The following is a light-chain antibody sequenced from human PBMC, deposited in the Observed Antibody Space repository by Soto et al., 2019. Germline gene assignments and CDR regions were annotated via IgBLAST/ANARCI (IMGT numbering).Light chain of an antibody. CDR3: SSYTSSRAYV. V-gene: IGLV2-14*01. CDR2: EVS. Sequence: QSVLTQPASVSGSPGQSITISCIGTSSDVGGYNYVSWYQQQSGKAPKLMIHEVSNRPSGVSNRFSGSKSGNTASLTISGLQAEDEADYYCSSYTSSRAYVLGIGTKVTVL. CDR1: SSDVGGYNY. J-gene: IGLJ1*01.